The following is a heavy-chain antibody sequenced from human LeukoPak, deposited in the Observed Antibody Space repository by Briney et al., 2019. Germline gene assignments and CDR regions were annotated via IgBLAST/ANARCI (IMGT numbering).Heavy chain of an antibody. CDR3: AKRYYDSSGYTAALDY. J-gene: IGHJ4*02. V-gene: IGHV3-23*01. Sequence: GGSLRLSCAASGFTFSSYAMSWVRQAPGKGLEWVSAISGSGGSTHYADSVKGRFTISRDNSKNTLYLQMNSLRAEDTAVYYCAKRYYDSSGYTAALDYWGQGTLVTVSS. CDR2: ISGSGGST. D-gene: IGHD3-22*01. CDR1: GFTFSSYA.